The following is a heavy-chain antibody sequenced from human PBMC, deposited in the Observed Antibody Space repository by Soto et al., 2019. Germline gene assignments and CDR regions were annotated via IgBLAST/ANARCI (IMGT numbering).Heavy chain of an antibody. D-gene: IGHD4-17*01. CDR3: AKDTDYGDYNLDY. CDR1: GFTFSSYA. V-gene: IGHV3-23*01. Sequence: EVQLLESGGGLVQPGGSLRLSCAASGFTFSSYAMSWVRQAPGKGLEWVSAISGSGGSTYYADSVKGRFTISRDNSKNTLYLRMNSLRAEDTAVYYCAKDTDYGDYNLDYWGQGTLVTVSS. CDR2: ISGSGGST. J-gene: IGHJ4*02.